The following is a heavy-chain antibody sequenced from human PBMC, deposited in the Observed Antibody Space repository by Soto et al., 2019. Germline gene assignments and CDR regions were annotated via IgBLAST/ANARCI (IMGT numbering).Heavy chain of an antibody. J-gene: IGHJ5*02. D-gene: IGHD3-3*01. Sequence: PSETLSLTCAVYGGSVNGYYWNWIRQPPGKGLEWIGEINHTGGTHYNPSLKSRVTMSVDTSKNQFSLRLTSVNAADTAIYYCATRITVFGLLIPPFDPWGKGTQVTVS. CDR1: GGSVNGYY. V-gene: IGHV4-34*01. CDR2: INHTGGT. CDR3: ATRITVFGLLIPPFDP.